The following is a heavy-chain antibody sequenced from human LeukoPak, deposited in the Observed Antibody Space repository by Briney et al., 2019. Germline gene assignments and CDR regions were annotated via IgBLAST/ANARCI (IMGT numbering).Heavy chain of an antibody. CDR2: ISSSSSTI. V-gene: IGHV3-48*01. Sequence: PGRSLRLSCEASGFTFSSYGMTWVRQAPGKGLEWVSYISSSSSTIYYADSVKGRFPISRDNAKTSLYLQLNSLRAEDTAVYYCARSLVVGATYPYHWGRGTLVTVSS. CDR1: GFTFSSYG. D-gene: IGHD1-26*01. J-gene: IGHJ5*02. CDR3: ARSLVVGATYPYH.